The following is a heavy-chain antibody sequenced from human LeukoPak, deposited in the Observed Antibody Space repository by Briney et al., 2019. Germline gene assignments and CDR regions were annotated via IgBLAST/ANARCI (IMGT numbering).Heavy chain of an antibody. V-gene: IGHV3-11*04. CDR2: ISSSGSTI. CDR3: ARDLATNDFWSGYYPYNWFDP. Sequence: GGSLRLSCAASGFTFSDYYMSWIRQAPGKGLEWVSYISSSGSTIYYADSVKGRFTISRDNAKNSLYLQMNSLRAEDTAVYYCARDLATNDFWSGYYPYNWFDPWGQGTLVTVSS. J-gene: IGHJ5*02. CDR1: GFTFSDYY. D-gene: IGHD3-3*01.